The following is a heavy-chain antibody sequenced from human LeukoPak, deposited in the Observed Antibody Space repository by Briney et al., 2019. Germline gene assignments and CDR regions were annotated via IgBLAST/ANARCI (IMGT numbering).Heavy chain of an antibody. Sequence: GGSLRLSCAASGITFSSYAMSWVRQAPGKGLEWVSAISGSGGSTYYADSVRGRFTFSRDNAKSSLFLQLSSLRAGDTAVYYCARCSSPGCASSPLAGYLYWGQGTLVTVSS. D-gene: IGHD2-2*01. V-gene: IGHV3-23*01. CDR2: ISGSGGST. CDR3: ARCSSPGCASSPLAGYLY. CDR1: GITFSSYA. J-gene: IGHJ4*02.